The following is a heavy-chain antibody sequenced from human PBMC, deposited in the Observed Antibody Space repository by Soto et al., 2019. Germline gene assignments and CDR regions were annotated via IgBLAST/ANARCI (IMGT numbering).Heavy chain of an antibody. D-gene: IGHD2-2*03. CDR2: IKSKTDGGTT. J-gene: IGHJ6*02. Sequence: EVQLVESGGGLVKPGGSLRLSCAASGFTFSKAWMPWVRQAPGKGREWVGRIKSKTDGGTTDYAAPVIGRFTISRDDSKYTVFLEMNSLKSEDTGIYYCTSVNVGYCSSASCYAPDMDVWGQGTTVTVS. CDR1: GFTFSKAW. V-gene: IGHV3-15*01. CDR3: TSVNVGYCSSASCYAPDMDV.